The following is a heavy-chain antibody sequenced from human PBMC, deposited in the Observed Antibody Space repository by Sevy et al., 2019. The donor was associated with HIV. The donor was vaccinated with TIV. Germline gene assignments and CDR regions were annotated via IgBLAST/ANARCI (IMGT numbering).Heavy chain of an antibody. Sequence: GGSLRLSCRASRFTFSHYGMHWVRQAPGKGLEWVTFIQYDGADKYYTDSVKGRFTVSRDNSKNTLFLQMDRLRSEDTAIYYCAKNTAVAGLGGFDYWGQGTLVTVSS. D-gene: IGHD6-13*01. CDR2: IQYDGADK. CDR1: RFTFSHYG. CDR3: AKNTAVAGLGGFDY. J-gene: IGHJ4*02. V-gene: IGHV3-30*02.